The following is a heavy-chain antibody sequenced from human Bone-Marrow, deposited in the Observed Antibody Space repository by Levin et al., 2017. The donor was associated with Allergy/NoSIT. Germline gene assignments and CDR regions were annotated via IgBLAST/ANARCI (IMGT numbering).Heavy chain of an antibody. V-gene: IGHV4-34*01. J-gene: IGHJ3*02. CDR2: INYSGYS. D-gene: IGHD7-27*01. Sequence: NPSETLSLTCAVYGELFSGDYWIWIRQPPEKGLEWIGEINYSGYSNYNPSLKSRVTISVDKSKNQFSLRLSSVTATDTAVYYCARRTGVKAFDIWGQGTMVTVSS. CDR3: ARRTGVKAFDI. CDR1: GELFSGDY.